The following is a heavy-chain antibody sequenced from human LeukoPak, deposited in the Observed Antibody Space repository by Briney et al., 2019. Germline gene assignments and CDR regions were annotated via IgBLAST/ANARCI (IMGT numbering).Heavy chain of an antibody. CDR2: IYYNGST. CDR3: ARGGDDWLYDAFDI. CDR1: GGSISRYY. J-gene: IGHJ3*02. D-gene: IGHD3-9*01. Sequence: SETLSLTCAVSGGSISRYYWNWLRQPPGKGLEWIGYIYYNGSTNKNPSLNSRVTLSVDKSKNQFSLKLISVTAADTAVYFCARGGDDWLYDAFDIWGRGALVAVSS. V-gene: IGHV4-59*01.